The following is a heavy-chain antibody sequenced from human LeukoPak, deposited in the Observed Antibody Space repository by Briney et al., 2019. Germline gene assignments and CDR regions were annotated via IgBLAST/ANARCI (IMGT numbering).Heavy chain of an antibody. CDR2: IYPGDSDT. CDR3: ARLRTAMDPFDY. J-gene: IGHJ4*02. V-gene: IGHV5-51*01. D-gene: IGHD5-18*01. CDR1: GYSFTSSW. Sequence: GESLKISCKGSGYSFTSSWIAWVRQTPGKGLEWMGIIYPGDSDTRYSPSFQGQVTISADKSISAAYLQWSSLKASDTAMYYCARLRTAMDPFDYWGQGILVTVSS.